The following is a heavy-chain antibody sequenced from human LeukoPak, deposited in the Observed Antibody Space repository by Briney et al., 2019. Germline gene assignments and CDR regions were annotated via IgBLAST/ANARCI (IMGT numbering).Heavy chain of an antibody. D-gene: IGHD3-22*01. CDR2: IKSKTGGGTT. CDR3: TTSGYDSSGYYFDY. V-gene: IGHV3-15*01. J-gene: IGHJ4*02. CDR1: GFTFSNAW. Sequence: GGSLRLSCATSGFTFSNAWMSWVRQAPGKGLEWVGRIKSKTGGGTTDYAAPVKGRFSISRDDSKNTLYLQMNSLKTEDTAVYYCTTSGYDSSGYYFDYWGQGTLVTVSS.